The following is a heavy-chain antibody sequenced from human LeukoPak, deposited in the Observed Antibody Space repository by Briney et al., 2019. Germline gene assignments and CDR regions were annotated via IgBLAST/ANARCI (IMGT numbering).Heavy chain of an antibody. V-gene: IGHV3-33*06. CDR1: GFTFSSYG. D-gene: IGHD3-16*02. CDR2: IWYDGSNK. J-gene: IGHJ4*02. Sequence: GGSLRLSCAASGFTFSSYGMHWVRQAPGKGLEWAAVIWYDGSNKYYADSVKGRFTISRDSSKNTLYLQMNSLRAEDTAVYYCAKEGDYVWGSYRPSFDYWGQGTLVTVSS. CDR3: AKEGDYVWGSYRPSFDY.